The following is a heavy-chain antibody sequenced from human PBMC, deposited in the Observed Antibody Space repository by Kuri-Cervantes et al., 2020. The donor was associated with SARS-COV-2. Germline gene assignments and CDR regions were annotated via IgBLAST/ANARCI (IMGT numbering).Heavy chain of an antibody. CDR2: IYESGDT. V-gene: IGHV4-39*01. CDR3: ARRYAFDRFHK. D-gene: IGHD3-9*01. J-gene: IGHJ4*02. CDR1: GASISSSTYY. Sequence: GSLRLSCTVSGASISSSTYYWGWIRQSPGKGLEWLGSIYESGDTYYSSSLKSRLRLSVDTSKNQFSLKLTSVTAADTAKYYCARRYAFDRFHKWGQGTQVTVSS.